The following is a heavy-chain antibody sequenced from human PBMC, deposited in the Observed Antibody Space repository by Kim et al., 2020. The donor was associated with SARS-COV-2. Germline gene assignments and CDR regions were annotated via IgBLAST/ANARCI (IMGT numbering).Heavy chain of an antibody. V-gene: IGHV3-23*01. CDR3: AKDRRGAMVRGVIDY. D-gene: IGHD3-10*01. Sequence: GGSLRLSCAASGFTFSSYAMSWVRQAPGKGLEWVSAISGSGGSTYYADSVKGRFTISRDNSKNTLYLQMNSLRAEDTAEYYCAKDRRGAMVRGVIDYWGQGTLVTVSS. CDR1: GFTFSSYA. J-gene: IGHJ4*02. CDR2: ISGSGGST.